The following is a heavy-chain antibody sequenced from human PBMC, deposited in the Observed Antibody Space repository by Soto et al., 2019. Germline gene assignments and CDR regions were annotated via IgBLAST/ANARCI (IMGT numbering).Heavy chain of an antibody. CDR2: IKNSAVGGTT. V-gene: IGHV3-15*01. CDR1: GISFTNAW. CDR3: TTDPGDYQDF. J-gene: IGHJ4*02. Sequence: EVQLVESGGDLVKPGGCLRLSCAASGISFTNAWMSWVRQAPGKGLEWVGRIKNSAVGGTTDYAAPVRGRFTISRDDSKNTLFLQMNHLEAEDTAVYYCTTDPGDYQDFWGQGTLVTVSS. D-gene: IGHD4-17*01.